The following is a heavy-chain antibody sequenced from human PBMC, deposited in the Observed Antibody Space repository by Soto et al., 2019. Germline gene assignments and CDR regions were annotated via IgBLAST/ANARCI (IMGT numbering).Heavy chain of an antibody. CDR3: TKLQCCGSYGDWYAS. Sequence: GGSLRLSCAASGFTFTNAWMNWVRQGPGKGLEWVGRIKTKTYGGTTDYAAPVKGRFTISRDDSKNTLYLQMNSLESEDTALYYCTKLQCCGSYGDWYASWSQGTLVTVSS. CDR1: GFTFTNAW. V-gene: IGHV3-15*07. J-gene: IGHJ5*01. CDR2: IKTKTYGGTT. D-gene: IGHD1-1*01.